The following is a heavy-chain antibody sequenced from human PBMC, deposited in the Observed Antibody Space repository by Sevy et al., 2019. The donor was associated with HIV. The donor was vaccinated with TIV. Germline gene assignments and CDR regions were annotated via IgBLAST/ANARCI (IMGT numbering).Heavy chain of an antibody. V-gene: IGHV3-15*01. CDR1: GFTFSSAW. D-gene: IGHD5-12*01. CDR2: IKSEIDGGAI. CDR3: ITDTDYRGYDEEVINYYYYGMDV. Sequence: GGSLRLSCAASGFTFSSAWMSWVRQAPGKGLEWVGRIKSEIDGGAIDYAAPVKGRFSISREDSKNTVYLPMKSLKTEDTAVYYCITDTDYRGYDEEVINYYYYGMDVWGQGTTVTVSS. J-gene: IGHJ6*02.